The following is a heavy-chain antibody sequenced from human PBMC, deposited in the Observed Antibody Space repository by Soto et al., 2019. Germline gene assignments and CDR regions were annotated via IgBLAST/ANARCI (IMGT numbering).Heavy chain of an antibody. V-gene: IGHV1-69*13. J-gene: IGHJ6*02. D-gene: IGHD6-19*01. Sequence: ASVKVSCKASGGTFSSYSISWVRQAPGQGLEWMGGIIPIFGTANYAQKFQGRVTITADESTSTAYMELSSLRSEDTAVYYCARDSSPYYYYGMDVWGQGTTVTVSS. CDR2: IIPIFGTA. CDR1: GGTFSSYS. CDR3: ARDSSPYYYYGMDV.